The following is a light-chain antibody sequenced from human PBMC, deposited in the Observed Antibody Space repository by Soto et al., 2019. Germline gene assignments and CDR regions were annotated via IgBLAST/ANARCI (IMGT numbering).Light chain of an antibody. J-gene: IGKJ2*01. CDR3: QQSYSTLYP. Sequence: DIQMTQSPSSLSASVGDRVTITCRARQSLSSYLNWYQQKPGKAPKLLIYAASSLQSGVPSRFSGSGSGTDFTLTISSLQPEDFATYYCQQSYSTLYPFGQGTKLEIK. CDR2: AAS. CDR1: QSLSSY. V-gene: IGKV1-39*01.